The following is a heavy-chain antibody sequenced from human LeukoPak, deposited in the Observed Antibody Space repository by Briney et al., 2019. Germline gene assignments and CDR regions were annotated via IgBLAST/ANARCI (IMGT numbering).Heavy chain of an antibody. Sequence: GGSLRLSCAASGLTVSSNYMNWVRQAPGKGLEWVSVIYSGGSTYYADSVKGRFTISRDNSRNTLYLQMNSLRAEDTAVYYCANPPMGATPPFDYWGQGTLVTVSS. CDR2: IYSGGST. V-gene: IGHV3-66*01. J-gene: IGHJ4*02. CDR1: GLTVSSNY. CDR3: ANPPMGATPPFDY. D-gene: IGHD1-26*01.